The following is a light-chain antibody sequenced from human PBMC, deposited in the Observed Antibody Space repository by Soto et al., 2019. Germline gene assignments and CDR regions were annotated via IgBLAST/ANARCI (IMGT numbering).Light chain of an antibody. V-gene: IGKV1-33*01. CDR1: QNITNN. Sequence: ILMTQSPSSLSAFVGDRVTITRRASQNITNNLSWYQQKPGKAPNLLIYHASKLAKGVTSRFSGSGSGTDFSFIITSLQREDLATYYCQQYYGLPPLTFGQGTRLEI. CDR3: QQYYGLPPLT. J-gene: IGKJ5*01. CDR2: HAS.